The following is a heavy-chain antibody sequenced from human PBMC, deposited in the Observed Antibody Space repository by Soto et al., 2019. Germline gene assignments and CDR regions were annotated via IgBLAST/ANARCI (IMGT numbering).Heavy chain of an antibody. D-gene: IGHD3-9*01. Sequence: SETLSLTCTVSGGSISSYYWSWIRQPPGKGLEWIGYIYYSGSTNYNPSLKSRVTISVDTSKNQFSLKLSSVTAADTAVYYCARHAVFYWLLSPYFPFDFCGQGSFVTVSS. CDR3: ARHAVFYWLLSPYFPFDF. J-gene: IGHJ4*02. V-gene: IGHV4-59*08. CDR1: GGSISSYY. CDR2: IYYSGST.